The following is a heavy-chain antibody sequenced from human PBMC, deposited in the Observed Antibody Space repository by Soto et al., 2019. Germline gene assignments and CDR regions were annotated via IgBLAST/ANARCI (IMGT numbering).Heavy chain of an antibody. D-gene: IGHD2-21*01. CDR1: GGSISSYY. CDR2: IYYSGST. Sequence: SETLSLTGTVSGGSISSYYWSWVRQPPGKGLQWIGYIYYSGSTNYNPSLKSRVTISVPTPKPQFPLKLCPVTAADPAVYSCARSSDAIGCGSCLDPCRQRPLVTFSS. J-gene: IGHJ5*02. V-gene: IGHV4-59*12. CDR3: ARSSDAIGCGSCLDP.